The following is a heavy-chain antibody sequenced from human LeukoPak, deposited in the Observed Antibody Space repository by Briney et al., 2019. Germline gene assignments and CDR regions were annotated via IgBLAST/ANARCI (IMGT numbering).Heavy chain of an antibody. CDR3: ASTPYYIAVAGFFDY. V-gene: IGHV4-39*01. CDR1: DGSISSSSYY. CDR2: IYYSGST. D-gene: IGHD6-19*01. Sequence: PSETLSLTCTVSDGSISSSSYYWGLIRQPPGKGLEWIGSIYYSGSTYYNPSLKSRVTISVDTSKNQFSLKLSSVTAADTAVYYCASTPYYIAVAGFFDYWGQGTLVTVSS. J-gene: IGHJ4*02.